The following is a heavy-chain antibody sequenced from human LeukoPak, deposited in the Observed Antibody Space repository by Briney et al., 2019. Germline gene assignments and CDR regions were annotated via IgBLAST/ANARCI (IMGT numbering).Heavy chain of an antibody. Sequence: SVKVSCRASGGTFSSYAISWVRQAPGQGLEWMGGIIPIFGTANYAQKFQGRVTITTDESTSTAYMELSSLRSDDTAVYYCARDLTQLERGGFDYWGQGTLVTVSS. CDR3: ARDLTQLERGGFDY. J-gene: IGHJ4*02. CDR2: IIPIFGTA. CDR1: GGTFSSYA. D-gene: IGHD1-1*01. V-gene: IGHV1-69*05.